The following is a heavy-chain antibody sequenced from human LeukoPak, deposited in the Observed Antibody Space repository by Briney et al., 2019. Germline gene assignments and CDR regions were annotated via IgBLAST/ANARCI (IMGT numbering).Heavy chain of an antibody. V-gene: IGHV1-46*01. CDR1: GYTFTGYY. J-gene: IGHJ4*02. Sequence: ASVKVSCKASGYTFTGYYMHWVRQAPGQGLEWMGIINPSGGSTSYAQKFQGRVTMTRDTSTSTVYMELSRLRSEDTAVYYCARVHDYYDRSGYYPGVRFGIGGFDYWGQGTLVTVSS. D-gene: IGHD3-22*01. CDR3: ARVHDYYDRSGYYPGVRFGIGGFDY. CDR2: INPSGGST.